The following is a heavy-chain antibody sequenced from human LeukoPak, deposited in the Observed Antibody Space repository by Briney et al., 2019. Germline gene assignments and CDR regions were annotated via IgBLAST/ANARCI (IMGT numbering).Heavy chain of an antibody. CDR1: GFTFSSYA. V-gene: IGHV3-23*03. Sequence: PGGSLRLSCAASGFTFSSYAMSWVRQAPGKGLEWVSVIYSGGSTYYADSVKGRFTISRDNSKNTLYLQMKSLRAEDTAVYYCARGLTATAFDYWGQGTVVTVSS. D-gene: IGHD5-24*01. J-gene: IGHJ4*02. CDR2: IYSGGST. CDR3: ARGLTATAFDY.